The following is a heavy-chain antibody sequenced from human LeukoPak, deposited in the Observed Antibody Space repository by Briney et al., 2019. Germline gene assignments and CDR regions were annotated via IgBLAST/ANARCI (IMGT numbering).Heavy chain of an antibody. V-gene: IGHV4-59*11. CDR1: GGSIRSHY. CDR3: VGGEDYKRSRFGP. Sequence: PSETLSLTCTVSGGSIRSHYWNWIRQTPGKGLEWIGYIYYSGTIKYNPSLRSRVTISLDTSKNQFSLKLASVTAADTALYYCVGGEDYKRSRFGPWGQGTLVTVSS. J-gene: IGHJ5*02. CDR2: IYYSGTI. D-gene: IGHD4-11*01.